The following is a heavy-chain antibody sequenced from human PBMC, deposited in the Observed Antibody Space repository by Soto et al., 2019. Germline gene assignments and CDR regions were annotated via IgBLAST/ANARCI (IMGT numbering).Heavy chain of an antibody. V-gene: IGHV1-18*01. CDR2: ISGYSGHT. CDR1: GYTFNTYG. J-gene: IGHJ1*01. Sequence: QVQLVQSGAEVKRPGASVKVSCKTSGYTFNTYGITWVRQAPGQGLEWMGWISGYSGHTKYAEKVQGRVTMTTDPFTSTGYMELSRLTYEDTAVYYCAREGLYSIYAEYFHHWGQGTLVTVSS. D-gene: IGHD4-4*01. CDR3: AREGLYSIYAEYFHH.